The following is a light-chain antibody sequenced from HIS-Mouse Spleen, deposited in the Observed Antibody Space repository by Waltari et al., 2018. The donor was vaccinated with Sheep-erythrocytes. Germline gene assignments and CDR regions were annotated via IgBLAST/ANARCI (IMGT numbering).Light chain of an antibody. V-gene: IGLV2-23*03. CDR3: CSYAGSSTFV. Sequence: QSALTQPASVSGSPGQSITISCTGTSSDVGGYNLVSWYQQHPGKAPKLMIYEGSKRPSGGSNRLSGSKSGDTASLTISGLQAEDEADYYCCSYAGSSTFVFGTGTKVTVL. CDR2: EGS. J-gene: IGLJ1*01. CDR1: SSDVGGYNL.